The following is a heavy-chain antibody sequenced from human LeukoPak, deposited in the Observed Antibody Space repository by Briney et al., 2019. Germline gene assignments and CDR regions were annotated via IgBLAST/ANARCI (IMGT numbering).Heavy chain of an antibody. J-gene: IGHJ6*02. CDR2: IYYSGTT. CDR1: GGSISSYY. V-gene: IGHV4-59*12. Sequence: PSETLSLTCTVSGGSISSYYWSWIRQPPGKGLEWIGYIYYSGTTNYNPSLKSRVTISVDTSKNQFSLKLSSVPAADTAVYYCARDLRRFLEWTYYYYGMDVWGQGTTVTVSS. D-gene: IGHD3-3*01. CDR3: ARDLRRFLEWTYYYYGMDV.